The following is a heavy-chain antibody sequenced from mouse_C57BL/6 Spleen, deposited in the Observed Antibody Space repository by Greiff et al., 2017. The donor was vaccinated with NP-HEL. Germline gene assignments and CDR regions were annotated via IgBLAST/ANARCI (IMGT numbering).Heavy chain of an antibody. CDR3: TRDDGSSYGYAMDY. CDR1: GFTFSSYA. CDR2: ISSGGDYI. Sequence: EVKLVESGEGLVKPGGSLKLSCAASGFTFSSYAMSWVRQTPEKRLEWVAYISSGGDYIYYADTVKGRFTISRDNARNTLYLQMSSLKSEDTAMYYCTRDDGSSYGYAMDYWGQGTSVTVSS. J-gene: IGHJ4*01. D-gene: IGHD1-1*01. V-gene: IGHV5-9-1*02.